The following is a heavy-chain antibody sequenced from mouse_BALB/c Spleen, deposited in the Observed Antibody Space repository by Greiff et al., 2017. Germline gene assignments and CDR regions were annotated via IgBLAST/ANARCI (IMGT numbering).Heavy chain of an antibody. V-gene: IGHV5-4*02. J-gene: IGHJ4*01. CDR3: ANLLRLRRWAMDY. CDR2: ISDGGSYT. Sequence: EVKLVESGGGLVKPGGSLKLSCAASGFTFSDYYMYWVRQTPEKRLEWVATISDGGSYTYYPDSVKGRFTISRDNAKNNLYLQMSSLKSEDTAMYYCANLLRLRRWAMDYWGQGTSVTVSS. D-gene: IGHD2-4*01. CDR1: GFTFSDYY.